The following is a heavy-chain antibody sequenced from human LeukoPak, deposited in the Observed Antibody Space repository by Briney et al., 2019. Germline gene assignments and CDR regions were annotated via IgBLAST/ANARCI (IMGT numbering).Heavy chain of an antibody. CDR2: IYYSGST. CDR3: ARRVVVPASVGAFDI. J-gene: IGHJ3*02. V-gene: IGHV4-39*01. Sequence: SETLSLTCTVSGGSISSSSYYWGWIRQPPGKGLEWIGSIYYSGSTYYNPSLKSRVTISVDTSKNQFSLKLSSVTAADTAVYYCARRVVVPASVGAFDIWGQGTMVTVSS. D-gene: IGHD2-2*01. CDR1: GGSISSSSYY.